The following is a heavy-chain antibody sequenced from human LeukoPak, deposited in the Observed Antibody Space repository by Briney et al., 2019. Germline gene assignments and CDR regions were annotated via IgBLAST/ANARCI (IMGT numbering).Heavy chain of an antibody. V-gene: IGHV3-30*02. J-gene: IGHJ4*02. CDR3: ALMRDGYTQ. Sequence: GGSLRLSCAASGFTFSNYGMHWVRQAPGKGLEWVTFIRHDGSHKSYADSVKGRFTISRDNSKNTLYLQMNNLRAEDTAVYYCALMRDGYTQWGQGTLVTVS. CDR1: GFTFSNYG. CDR2: IRHDGSHK. D-gene: IGHD5-24*01.